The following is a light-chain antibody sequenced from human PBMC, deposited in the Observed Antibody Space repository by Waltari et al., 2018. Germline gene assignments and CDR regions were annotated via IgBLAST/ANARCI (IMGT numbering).Light chain of an antibody. J-gene: IGKJ3*01. CDR1: QAISNH. V-gene: IGKV1-33*01. Sequence: DIQMTQSPSSLSASVGDRVTITCQASQAISNHLNWYQHKPGKAPELLIFDATNLETGVPSRFRGSGSGTDFTLTIPSLQPEDFATYYCQQYDNLASLGPGTKVDVK. CDR3: QQYDNLAS. CDR2: DAT.